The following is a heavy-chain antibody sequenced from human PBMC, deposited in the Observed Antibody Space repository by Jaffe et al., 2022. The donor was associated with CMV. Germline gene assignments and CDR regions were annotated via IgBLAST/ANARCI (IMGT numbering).Heavy chain of an antibody. CDR3: ASTIFGWFDP. J-gene: IGHJ5*02. V-gene: IGHV4-59*01. Sequence: QVQLQESGPGLVKPSETLSLTCTVSGGSISSYYWSWIRQPPGKGLEWIGYIYYSGSTNYNPSLKSRVTISVDTSKNQFSLKLSSVTAADTAVYYCASTIFGWFDPWGQGTLVTVSS. CDR2: IYYSGST. CDR1: GGSISSYY. D-gene: IGHD3-3*01.